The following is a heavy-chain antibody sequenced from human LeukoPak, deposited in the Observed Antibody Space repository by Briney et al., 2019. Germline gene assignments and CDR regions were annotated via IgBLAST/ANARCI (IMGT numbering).Heavy chain of an antibody. Sequence: PGGSQRLYCVLAGFTCRSYDMRGFRQSLGKVIKGVAVLWYDGSNTYYADPVQGRFTLSRDNSKNPLYQQTNRLRAEDTAVPSCARAKDRVFDSWGQGTLVSVSS. J-gene: IGHJ5*01. CDR3: ARAKDRVFDS. CDR1: GFTCRSYD. V-gene: IGHV3-33*01. CDR2: LWYDGSNT.